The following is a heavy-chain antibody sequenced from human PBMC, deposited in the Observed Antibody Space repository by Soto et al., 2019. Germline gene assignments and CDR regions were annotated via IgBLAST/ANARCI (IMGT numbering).Heavy chain of an antibody. CDR1: GGTFSSYA. V-gene: IGHV1-69*13. CDR2: IIPIFGTA. CDR3: ARDFGIYYDSGGSLHFDY. D-gene: IGHD3-22*01. Sequence: ASVKVSCKASGGTFSSYAISWVRQAPGQGLEWMGGIIPIFGTANYAQKFQDRVTITADESTSTAYMELSSLRSEDTAVYYCARDFGIYYDSGGSLHFDYWGQGTLVTVSS. J-gene: IGHJ4*02.